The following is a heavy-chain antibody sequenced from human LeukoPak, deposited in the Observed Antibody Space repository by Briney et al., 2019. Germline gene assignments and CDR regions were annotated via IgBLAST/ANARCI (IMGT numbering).Heavy chain of an antibody. CDR3: AKRGGTYRAFDY. Sequence: EGSLSLSCAAFGFTFSSYAMSWVRQAPGKGLEWVSAITNSGGSTYYADSVEGRFTISRDNTKSTLYLQMNSLRVEDTAVYYCAKRGGTYRAFDYWGQGTLVSVSS. D-gene: IGHD1-26*01. V-gene: IGHV3-23*01. CDR2: ITNSGGST. CDR1: GFTFSSYA. J-gene: IGHJ4*02.